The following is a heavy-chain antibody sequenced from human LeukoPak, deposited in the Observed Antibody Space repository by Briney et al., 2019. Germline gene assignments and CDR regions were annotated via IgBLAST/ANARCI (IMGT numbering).Heavy chain of an antibody. CDR3: ATAVGSTGSIAARPGYYFDY. V-gene: IGHV1-18*01. CDR2: ISAYNGNT. Sequence: ASVKVSCKASGYTFTSYGISWVRQAPGQGLEWMGWISAYNGNTNYAQKLQGRVTKTTDTSTSTAYMELSSLRSEDTAVYYCATAVGSTGSIAARPGYYFDYWGQGTLVTVSS. J-gene: IGHJ4*02. D-gene: IGHD6-6*01. CDR1: GYTFTSYG.